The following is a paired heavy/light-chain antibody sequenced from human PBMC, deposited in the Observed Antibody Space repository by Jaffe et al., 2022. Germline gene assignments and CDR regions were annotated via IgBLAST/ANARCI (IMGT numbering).Light chain of an antibody. CDR1: SGSVSTSYY. V-gene: IGLV8-61*01. J-gene: IGLJ3*02. Sequence: QTVVTQEPSFSVSPGGTVTLTCGLSSGSVSTSYYPSWYQQTPGQAPRTLIYNTNSRSSGVPDRFSGSILGNKAALTITGAQADDESVYYCVLYMFSGFSVFGGGTKLTVL. CDR3: VLYMFSGFSV. CDR2: NTN.
Heavy chain of an antibody. V-gene: IGHV3-23*01. CDR1: GFTFSSNG. CDR2: ISAGGGST. J-gene: IGHJ4*02. CDR3: ASRDTTSWHYFHS. D-gene: IGHD2-15*01. Sequence: EVQLLESGGGLVQPGGSLRLSCAASGFTFSSNGMSWVRQAPGKGLEWVSVISAGGGSTVYADSVKGRFTISRDNAKNTVYLQMNSLRAEDTAVYYCASRDTTSWHYFHSWGQGTLVTVSS.